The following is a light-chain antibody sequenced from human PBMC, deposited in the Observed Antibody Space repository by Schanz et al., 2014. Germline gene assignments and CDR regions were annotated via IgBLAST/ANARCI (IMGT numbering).Light chain of an antibody. J-gene: IGLJ2*01. Sequence: QSALTQPPSASGSPRQSVTISCTGTSSDVGGYNYVSWYQQHPGKAPKLMISEVSKRPSGVPDRFSGSKSGNTASLTVSGLQAEDEADYYCSSYTSSSTRVFGGGTKLTVL. CDR3: SSYTSSSTRV. CDR1: SSDVGGYNY. V-gene: IGLV2-8*01. CDR2: EVS.